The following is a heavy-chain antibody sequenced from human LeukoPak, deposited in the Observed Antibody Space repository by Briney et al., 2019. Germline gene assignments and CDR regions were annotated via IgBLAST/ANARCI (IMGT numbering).Heavy chain of an antibody. Sequence: GGSLRLSCAASGFTFSDYYMSWIRQAPGKGLEWVSYISSSGSTICYADSVKGRFTISRDNAKNSLYLQMNSLRAEDTAVYYCARVHSSSWYSGGYFQHWGQGTLVTVSS. D-gene: IGHD6-13*01. J-gene: IGHJ1*01. CDR1: GFTFSDYY. CDR3: ARVHSSSWYSGGYFQH. V-gene: IGHV3-11*01. CDR2: ISSSGSTI.